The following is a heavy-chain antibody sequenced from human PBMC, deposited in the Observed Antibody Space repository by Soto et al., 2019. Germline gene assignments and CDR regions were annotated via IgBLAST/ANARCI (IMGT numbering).Heavy chain of an antibody. CDR2: INDSGTI. Sequence: SETLSLTCAVYGGSFSGFYWSWIRQTPGKGLEWIGEINDSGTINYNPSLKNRVTISIDTSKNQFSLKLSSVTAADTAVYYCARSYDILTGYSLDYWGQGTLVTVSS. D-gene: IGHD3-9*01. J-gene: IGHJ4*02. CDR3: ARSYDILTGYSLDY. CDR1: GGSFSGFY. V-gene: IGHV4-34*01.